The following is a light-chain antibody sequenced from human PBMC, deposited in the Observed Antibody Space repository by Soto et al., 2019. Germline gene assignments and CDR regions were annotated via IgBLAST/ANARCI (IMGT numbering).Light chain of an antibody. J-gene: IGLJ1*01. Sequence: QSVLTQPPSASGTPGQRVTISCSGSSSNIGSNTVNWFQQLPGTAPKLLIYNNDQRPSGVPDRFSASKSGTSASLAISGLQSDDEAAYYCAAWDDSLNGQVFGTGTKVTVL. CDR1: SSNIGSNT. CDR2: NND. V-gene: IGLV1-44*01. CDR3: AAWDDSLNGQV.